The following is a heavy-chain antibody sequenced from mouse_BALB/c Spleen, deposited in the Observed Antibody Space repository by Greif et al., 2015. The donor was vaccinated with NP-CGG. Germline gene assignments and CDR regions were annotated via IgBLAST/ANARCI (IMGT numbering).Heavy chain of an antibody. CDR2: ISNGGGST. J-gene: IGHJ2*01. CDR1: GFTFSSYT. D-gene: IGHD1-1*01. V-gene: IGHV5-12-2*01. Sequence: EVKVEESGGGLVQPGGSLKLSCAASGFTFSSYTMSWVRQTPEKRLEWVAYISNGGGSTYYPDTVKGRFTISRDNAKNTLYLQVSSLKSEDTAMYYCARVTTVVADYWGQGTTLTVSS. CDR3: ARVTTVVADY.